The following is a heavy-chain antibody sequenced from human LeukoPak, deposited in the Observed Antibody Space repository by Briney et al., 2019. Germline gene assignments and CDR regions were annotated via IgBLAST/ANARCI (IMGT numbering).Heavy chain of an antibody. V-gene: IGHV1-46*01. CDR2: IYPTVGDT. J-gene: IGHJ3*02. CDR3: ARYGFSSVWQGGWHAFDI. D-gene: IGHD6-25*01. Sequence: ASVKVSCKASGYTFTSYYLHWVRQAPGKGLEWMGIIYPTVGDTTYAQKFQGRVTMTRDMSTGTVYMDLSSLRSEDTAVYYCARYGFSSVWQGGWHAFDIWGQGTTVTVSS. CDR1: GYTFTSYY.